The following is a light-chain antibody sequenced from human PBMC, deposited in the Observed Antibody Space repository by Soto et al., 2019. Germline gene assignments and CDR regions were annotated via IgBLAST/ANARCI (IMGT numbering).Light chain of an antibody. J-gene: IGKJ1*01. Sequence: KQTIPAPLSLPASGEDRVPVMCHASQDISSYLNWYQQKPGKAPKLPIYAASSLQSGVPSRFSGSGSGTDFTLTISSLQPEDFATYYCQQSYSTPRTFGQGTKVDIK. CDR3: QQSYSTPRT. CDR2: AAS. CDR1: QDISSY. V-gene: IGKV1-39*01.